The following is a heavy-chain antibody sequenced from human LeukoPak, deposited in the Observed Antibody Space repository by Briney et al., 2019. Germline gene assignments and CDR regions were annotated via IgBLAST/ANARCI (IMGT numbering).Heavy chain of an antibody. Sequence: EASVKVSCKASGGTFSNYAISWVRQAPGQGLEWMGGIIPIFGTANYAQKFRGRVTITADKSTRTAYMELSSLRSEDTAVYYCATHSPEWRYSGYYNFYYMDVWGKGTTVTVSS. D-gene: IGHD5-12*01. CDR3: ATHSPEWRYSGYYNFYYMDV. V-gene: IGHV1-69*06. CDR1: GGTFSNYA. J-gene: IGHJ6*03. CDR2: IIPIFGTA.